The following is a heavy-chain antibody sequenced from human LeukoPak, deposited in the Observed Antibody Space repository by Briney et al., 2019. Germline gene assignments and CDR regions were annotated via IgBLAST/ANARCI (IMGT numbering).Heavy chain of an antibody. V-gene: IGHV4-59*11. CDR3: ASGAVAGT. D-gene: IGHD6-19*01. J-gene: IGHJ5*02. CDR2: IYYSGST. CDR1: GGSISSHY. Sequence: SETLSLTCTVSGGSISSHYWSWIRQPPGKGLEWIGYIYYSGSTYYNPSLRSRVTISVDTSKNQFSLKLSSVTAADTAVYYCASGAVAGTWGQGTLVTVSS.